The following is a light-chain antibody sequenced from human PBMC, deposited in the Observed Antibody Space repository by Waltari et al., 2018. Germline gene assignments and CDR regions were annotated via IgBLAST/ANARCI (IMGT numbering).Light chain of an antibody. J-gene: IGLJ2*01. CDR3: ASWDDSMSVA. CDR1: GSNIGANF. V-gene: IGLV1-47*01. Sequence: QSVLTQPPSASGTPGQAVTISCSGSGSNIGANFVFWYQQLPGSAPRLLIYNNNRRPSGVPDRFSGSKSGTSGSLVISGIRAEDEADYICASWDDSMSVAFGGGTKLTVL. CDR2: NNN.